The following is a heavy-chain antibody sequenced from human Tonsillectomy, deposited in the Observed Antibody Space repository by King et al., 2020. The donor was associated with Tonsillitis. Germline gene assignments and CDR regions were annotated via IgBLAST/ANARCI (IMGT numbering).Heavy chain of an antibody. J-gene: IGHJ3*02. CDR3: AREDGDADAFDI. CDR1: GFTFSSYE. Sequence: VQLVESGGGLVQPGGSLRLSCAASGFTFSSYEMNWVRQAPGKGLEWVSFISSSCRTIYYGESVKGRFTISRDNAKNSLYLQMNTLRAEDTAIYYCAREDGDADAFDIWGQGTMVTVSS. V-gene: IGHV3-48*03. CDR2: ISSSCRTI. D-gene: IGHD5-24*01.